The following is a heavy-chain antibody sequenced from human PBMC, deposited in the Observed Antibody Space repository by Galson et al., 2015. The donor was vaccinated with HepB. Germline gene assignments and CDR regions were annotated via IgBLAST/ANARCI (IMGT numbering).Heavy chain of an antibody. V-gene: IGHV3-30*03. Sequence: SLRLSCAASGFTFSSYGMHWVRQAPGKGLEWVAVISYDGSNKYYADSVKGRFTISRDNSKNTLYLQMNSLRAEDTAVYYCARGGYYDSSGYDYWGQGTLVTVSS. CDR1: GFTFSSYG. CDR2: ISYDGSNK. CDR3: ARGGYYDSSGYDY. J-gene: IGHJ4*02. D-gene: IGHD3-22*01.